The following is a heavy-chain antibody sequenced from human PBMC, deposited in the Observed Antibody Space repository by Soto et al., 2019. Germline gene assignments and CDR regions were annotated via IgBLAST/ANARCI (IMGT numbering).Heavy chain of an antibody. CDR1: GYTFGFFG. V-gene: IGHV3-30*03. Sequence: QIQLVESGGDVVQPGRSLRLSCTASGYTFGFFGMHWVRQAPGKGLEWVAFISADGTNTYYADSVRGRFTLSRDNSMRTGYLQMNTLRDDDTGLYFCARGNLRFDFDPWGRGTQVTVSS. D-gene: IGHD3-9*01. CDR3: ARGNLRFDFDP. CDR2: ISADGTNT. J-gene: IGHJ4*02.